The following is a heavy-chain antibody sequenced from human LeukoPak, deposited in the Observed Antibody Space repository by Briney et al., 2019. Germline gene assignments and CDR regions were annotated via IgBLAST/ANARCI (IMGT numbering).Heavy chain of an antibody. V-gene: IGHV1-69*04. CDR1: GGTFSGYA. CDR3: ARDEGPGTTSGNY. J-gene: IGHJ4*02. D-gene: IGHD1-1*01. CDR2: IIPILGIA. Sequence: SVKVTCKASGGTFSGYAISWVRQAPGQGLEWMGRIIPILGIANYAQKFQGRVTITADKSTSTAYMELSSLRSEDTGVYYCARDEGPGTTSGNYWGQGTLVTVSS.